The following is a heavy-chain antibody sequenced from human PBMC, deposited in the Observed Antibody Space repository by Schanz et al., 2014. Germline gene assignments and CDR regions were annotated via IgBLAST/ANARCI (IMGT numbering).Heavy chain of an antibody. CDR2: ISGSGAST. V-gene: IGHV3-23*01. J-gene: IGHJ3*02. D-gene: IGHD3-10*01. CDR1: GVTFSSYA. CDR3: AKDVFIGVARRVIISHYAIDI. Sequence: EVQLLESGGGFVQPGGSLRLSCVASGVTFSSYAMSWVRQASGKGLEWVSAISGSGASTNYADSVKGPFTISRANSKTTLYLQRNSIRAEDTAVYYCAKDVFIGVARRVIISHYAIDIWGQGTKVTVSS.